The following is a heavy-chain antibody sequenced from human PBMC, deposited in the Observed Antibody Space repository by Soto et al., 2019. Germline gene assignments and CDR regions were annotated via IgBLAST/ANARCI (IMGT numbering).Heavy chain of an antibody. D-gene: IGHD5-18*01. CDR2: INWNGGST. CDR3: ARGRGYSYGWYFDY. V-gene: IGHV3-20*04. J-gene: IGHJ4*02. Sequence: ETLSLTCTVSGGSISSDGYYWSWIRQHPGKGLEWVSGINWNGGSTGYADSVKGRFTISRDNAKNSLYLQMNSLRAEDTALYYCARGRGYSYGWYFDYWGQGTLVTVS. CDR1: GGSISSDGYY.